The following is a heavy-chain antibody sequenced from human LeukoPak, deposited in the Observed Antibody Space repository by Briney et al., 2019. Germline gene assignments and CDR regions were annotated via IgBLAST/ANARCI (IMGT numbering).Heavy chain of an antibody. CDR2: INPNSGGT. CDR1: GYTFTGYY. J-gene: IGHJ5*02. CDR3: ARDGITMVRGVITRYNWFDP. Sequence: ASVKVSCKASGYTFTGYYMHWVRQAPGQGLEWMGWINPNSGGTNYAQKFQGRVTMTRDTSISTAYMELSRLRSDDTAVYYCARDGITMVRGVITRYNWFDPWGQGTLVTVSS. D-gene: IGHD3-10*01. V-gene: IGHV1-2*02.